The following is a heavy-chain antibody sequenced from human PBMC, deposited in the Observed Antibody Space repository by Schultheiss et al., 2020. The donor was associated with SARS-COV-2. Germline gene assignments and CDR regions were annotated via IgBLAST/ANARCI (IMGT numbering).Heavy chain of an antibody. CDR2: ISASSAYI. J-gene: IGHJ6*02. V-gene: IGHV3-21*01. CDR1: GFSFSTYS. CDR3: ARTISGRSPKQWLVQDGMDV. D-gene: IGHD6-19*01. Sequence: GGSLRLSCATSGFSFSTYSMYWVRQAPGKGLEWVSSISASSAYIYYPDSVKGRFTISRDNAKNSLYLQMNSLRAEDTAVYYCARTISGRSPKQWLVQDGMDVWGQGTTVTVSS.